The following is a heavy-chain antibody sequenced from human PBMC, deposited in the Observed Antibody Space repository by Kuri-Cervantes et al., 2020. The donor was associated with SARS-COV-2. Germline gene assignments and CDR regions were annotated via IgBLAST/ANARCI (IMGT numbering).Heavy chain of an antibody. CDR3: ARERGGYYGSVRRGYYYYGMDV. CDR1: GYTFTSYG. CDR2: ISAYNGNT. V-gene: IGHV1-18*01. J-gene: IGHJ6*02. Sequence: ASVNVSCKASGYTFTSYGISRVRQAPGQGLEWMGWISAYNGNTNYAQKLQGRVTMTTDTSTSTAYMELRSLRSDDTAVYYCARERGGYYGSVRRGYYYYGMDVWGQGTTVTVSS. D-gene: IGHD3-10*01.